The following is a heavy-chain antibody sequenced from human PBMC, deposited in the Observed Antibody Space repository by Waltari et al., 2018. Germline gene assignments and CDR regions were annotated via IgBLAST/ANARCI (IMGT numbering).Heavy chain of an antibody. J-gene: IGHJ4*02. CDR2: IIPIVGTA. V-gene: IGHV1-69*13. D-gene: IGHD2-15*01. CDR3: ARGAPVVVAATPPFFDY. Sequence: VQLVQSGAEVKKPGSSVKVSCKASGGNFSSYAIRWVRRAPGQGLEGMGVIIPIVGTANYAQKFQGRVTITADESTSTAYMELSSLRSEDTAVYYCARGAPVVVAATPPFFDYWGQGTLVTVSS. CDR1: GGNFSSYA.